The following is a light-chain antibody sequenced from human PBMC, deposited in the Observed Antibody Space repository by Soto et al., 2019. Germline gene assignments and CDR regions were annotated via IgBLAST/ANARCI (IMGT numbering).Light chain of an antibody. J-gene: IGLJ1*01. Sequence: QSALNQPASVSGSPGQSITLSCTGTSSDVGIYNYVSWYQQHPGKAPKLMIYDVNNRPSGISNRFSGSKSGNTASLTISGLQAEDEADYYCSSFTSSSTYVFGTGTKVTVL. CDR1: SSDVGIYNY. CDR2: DVN. CDR3: SSFTSSSTYV. V-gene: IGLV2-14*01.